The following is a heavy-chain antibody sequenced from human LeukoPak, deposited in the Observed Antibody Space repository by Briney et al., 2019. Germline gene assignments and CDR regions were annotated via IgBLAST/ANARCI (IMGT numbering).Heavy chain of an antibody. CDR2: INSDGSST. D-gene: IGHD3-16*01. CDR1: GFTFSHYW. CDR3: ARVWGSDAFDI. Sequence: GGSLRLSCAASGFTFSHYWMQWVRHAPGKGLVWVSRINSDGSSTTYADSVKGRFTISRDNAKNTLYLQMNSLRAEDTAEYYCARVWGSDAFDIWGQGTMVTVSS. V-gene: IGHV3-74*01. J-gene: IGHJ3*02.